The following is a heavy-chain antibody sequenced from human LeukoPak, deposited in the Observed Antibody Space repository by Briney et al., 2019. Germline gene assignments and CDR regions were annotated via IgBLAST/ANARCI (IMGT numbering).Heavy chain of an antibody. J-gene: IGHJ4*02. Sequence: GGSLRLSCAASGFTFSSYAMHWVRQAPGKGLEWVAVISYDGSNKYYADSVKGGFTISRDNSKNTLYLQMNSLRAEDTAVYYCARDWGVVITKNYFDYWGQGTLVTVSS. CDR1: GFTFSSYA. V-gene: IGHV3-30*01. D-gene: IGHD3-22*01. CDR3: ARDWGVVITKNYFDY. CDR2: ISYDGSNK.